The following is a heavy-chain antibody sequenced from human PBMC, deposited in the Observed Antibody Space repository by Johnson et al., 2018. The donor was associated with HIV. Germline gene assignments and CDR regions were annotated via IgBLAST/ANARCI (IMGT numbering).Heavy chain of an antibody. D-gene: IGHD3-22*01. V-gene: IGHV3-66*01. J-gene: IGHJ3*01. Sequence: VQLVESGGGLVQPGGSLRLSCAASGFTVSSNYMSWVRQAPGRGLEWVSFIYSGGSTYYADSVKGRFTISRYNSKNTLFLQMNSLRAEDTAVYYCARGVAMIVFWGQGTMVTVSS. CDR2: IYSGGST. CDR1: GFTVSSNY. CDR3: ARGVAMIVF.